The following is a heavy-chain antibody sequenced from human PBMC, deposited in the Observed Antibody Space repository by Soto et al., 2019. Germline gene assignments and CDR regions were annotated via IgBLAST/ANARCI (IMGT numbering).Heavy chain of an antibody. CDR3: ARVQDCTNGVCYTGSYYYGMDV. Sequence: SETLSLTCGVYGGSFNYYYWNWIRQPPGKGLEWIGYIYYSGSTYYNPSLKSRVTISVDTSKNQFSLKLSSVTAADTAVYYCARVQDCTNGVCYTGSYYYGMDVWGQGTTVTVSS. D-gene: IGHD2-8*01. J-gene: IGHJ6*02. CDR1: GGSFNYYY. V-gene: IGHV4-30-4*08. CDR2: IYYSGST.